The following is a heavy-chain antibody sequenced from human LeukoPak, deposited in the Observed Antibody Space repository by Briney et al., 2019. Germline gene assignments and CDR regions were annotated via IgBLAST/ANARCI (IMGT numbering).Heavy chain of an antibody. J-gene: IGHJ4*02. D-gene: IGHD5-24*01. Sequence: SSETLSLTCTISGGSISSGSYYWSWIRQPAGKGLEWIGRTYTSGSTNYNPSLKSRVTISVDTSKNQFSLKLSSVTAADTAVYYCARDGGEMATITGFDYWGQGTLVTVSS. CDR3: ARDGGEMATITGFDY. CDR2: TYTSGST. CDR1: GGSISSGSYY. V-gene: IGHV4-61*02.